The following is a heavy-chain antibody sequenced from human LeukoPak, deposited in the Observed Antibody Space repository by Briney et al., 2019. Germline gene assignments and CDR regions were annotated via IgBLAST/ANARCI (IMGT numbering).Heavy chain of an antibody. CDR3: ARGLRGSHGGGFDY. J-gene: IGHJ4*02. CDR1: GGSFSGYY. D-gene: IGHD3-10*01. Sequence: SETLSLTCAVYGGSFSGYYWSWIRQPPGKGLEWIGEINHSGSTNYNPSLKSRVTISVDTSKNQFSLKLSSVTAADTAVYYRARGLRGSHGGGFDYWGQGTLVTVSS. V-gene: IGHV4-34*01. CDR2: INHSGST.